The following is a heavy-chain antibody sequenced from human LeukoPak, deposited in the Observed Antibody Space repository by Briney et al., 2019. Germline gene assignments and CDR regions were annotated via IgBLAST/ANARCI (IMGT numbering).Heavy chain of an antibody. CDR2: FSSSSSTI. CDR1: GFIFSSYS. V-gene: IGHV3-48*02. CDR3: ARDTLGATMIVVVTRPDAFDI. Sequence: GVSLRLSCAASGFIFSSYSMNWVRQAPGRGLEGVSYFSSSSSTIYYADSVKGGFTTSRDNAKNPLYLQMNSLRDEDTAVYYCARDTLGATMIVVVTRPDAFDIWGQETMVTASS. J-gene: IGHJ3*02. D-gene: IGHD3-22*01.